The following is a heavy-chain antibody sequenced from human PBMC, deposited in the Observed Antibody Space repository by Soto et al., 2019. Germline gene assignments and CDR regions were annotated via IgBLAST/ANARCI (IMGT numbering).Heavy chain of an antibody. CDR2: ISYDGSKK. Sequence: GGSLRLSCAASGFTFSGFAMYWVRQAPGKGLEWVGVISYDGSKKYYADSVKGRFTISRDNSKNTLNLQMNGLRTEDTAVYYCTRDMDYGDRAFGDYWGQGTLVTVSS. V-gene: IGHV3-30-3*01. CDR3: TRDMDYGDRAFGDY. D-gene: IGHD4-17*01. J-gene: IGHJ4*02. CDR1: GFTFSGFA.